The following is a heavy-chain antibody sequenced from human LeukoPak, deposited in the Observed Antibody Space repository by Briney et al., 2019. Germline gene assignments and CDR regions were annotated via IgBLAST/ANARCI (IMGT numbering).Heavy chain of an antibody. V-gene: IGHV3-74*01. CDR3: ARDAVDTANAV. CDR2: INSDGSIT. D-gene: IGHD5-18*01. CDR1: GFTFTTYW. Sequence: GGSLRLSCAAFGFTFTTYWMHWVRQAPGKGLVWVSHINSDGSITSYADSVKGRFTISRDNAKNTLYLQMNSLRAEDTAVYYCARDAVDTANAVWGQGTTVTVSS. J-gene: IGHJ6*02.